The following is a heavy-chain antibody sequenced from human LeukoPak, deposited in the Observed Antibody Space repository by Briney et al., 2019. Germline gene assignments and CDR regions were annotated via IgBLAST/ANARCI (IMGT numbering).Heavy chain of an antibody. CDR3: ASAVAVAGYPFDY. Sequence: GASVKVSCKASGYTFTSYAMHWVRQAPGQRLEWMGWINSGNGNTKYSQKFQGRVTITRDTSANTAYMEVSTVRSDDTAVYYCASAVAVAGYPFDYWGQGTLVTVSS. D-gene: IGHD6-19*01. J-gene: IGHJ4*02. CDR1: GYTFTSYA. CDR2: INSGNGNT. V-gene: IGHV1-3*01.